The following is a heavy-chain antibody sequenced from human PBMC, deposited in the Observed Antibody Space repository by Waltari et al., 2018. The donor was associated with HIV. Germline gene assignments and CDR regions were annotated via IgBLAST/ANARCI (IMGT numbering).Heavy chain of an antibody. Sequence: EVQLVESGGGLVQPEESLRLSCAASGFVFSSYSMNWVRQAPGEGLEWISFISSSGSTIYYADFVKGRFTVSRDKAENSLYLQMNSLRDEDTAVYYCVRDPKTSWGELDYWGQGTLVAVSS. CDR3: VRDPKTSWGELDY. CDR1: GFVFSSYS. V-gene: IGHV3-48*02. D-gene: IGHD3-16*01. J-gene: IGHJ4*02. CDR2: ISSSGSTI.